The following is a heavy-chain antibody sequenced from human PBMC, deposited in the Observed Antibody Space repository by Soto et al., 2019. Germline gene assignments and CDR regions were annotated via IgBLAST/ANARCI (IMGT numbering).Heavy chain of an antibody. CDR3: ASESYGGEFDY. CDR2: ISGYDGRT. Sequence: ASVKVSCKTSGYTFTRYGISWVRQAPGQGLEWMGWISGYDGRTNFAQKVQDRVTMTTDTSTSTAYMELSSLRSEDTAVYYCASESYGGEFDYWGQGTLVTVSS. CDR1: GYTFTRYG. D-gene: IGHD4-17*01. J-gene: IGHJ4*02. V-gene: IGHV1-18*01.